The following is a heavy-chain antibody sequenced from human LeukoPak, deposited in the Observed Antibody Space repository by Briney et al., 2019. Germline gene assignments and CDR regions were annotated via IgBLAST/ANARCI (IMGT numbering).Heavy chain of an antibody. V-gene: IGHV6-1*01. J-gene: IGHJ4*02. Sequence: SQTLLLTCAISGDSVSSNSAAWNWIRQSPSRGLEWLGRTYYRSKWYNDYAVSVKSRITINPDTSKNQFSLQLNSVTPGDTAVYYCARDRPICSGGSCYEVLDYWGQGTLVTVSS. CDR2: TYYRSKWYN. D-gene: IGHD2-15*01. CDR1: GDSVSSNSAA. CDR3: ARDRPICSGGSCYEVLDY.